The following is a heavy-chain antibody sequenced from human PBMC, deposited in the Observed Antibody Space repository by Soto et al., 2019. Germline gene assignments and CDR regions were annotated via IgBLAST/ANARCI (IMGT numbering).Heavy chain of an antibody. D-gene: IGHD3-3*01. CDR2: IWYDGSNK. CDR3: ARGLEKYYDFWSGPSYYYYYGMDV. J-gene: IGHJ6*02. Sequence: HPGGSLRLSCAASGFTFSSYGMHWVRQAPGKGLEWVAVIWYDGSNKYYADSVKGRFTISRDNSKNTLYLQMNSLRAEDTAVYYCARGLEKYYDFWSGPSYYYYYGMDVWGQGTTVTVSS. CDR1: GFTFSSYG. V-gene: IGHV3-33*01.